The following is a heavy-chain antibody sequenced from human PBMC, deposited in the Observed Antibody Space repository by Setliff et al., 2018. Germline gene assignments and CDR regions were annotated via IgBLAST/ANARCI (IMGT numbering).Heavy chain of an antibody. Sequence: LSLTCTVSGGSIGPYFWSWIRQSPGKGLEWIGYIYHNGNTNFNPSLKTRVTMSVDTSKNQFALNLRSVTAADSAVYYCARDRTAYSYGLDVWGQGTTVTVSS. CDR3: ARDRTAYSYGLDV. CDR2: IYHNGNT. J-gene: IGHJ6*02. CDR1: GGSIGPYF. D-gene: IGHD5-18*01. V-gene: IGHV4-59*01.